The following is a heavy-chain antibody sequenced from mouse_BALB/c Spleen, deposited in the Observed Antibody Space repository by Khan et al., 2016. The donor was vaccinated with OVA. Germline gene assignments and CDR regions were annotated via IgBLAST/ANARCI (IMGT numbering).Heavy chain of an antibody. CDR1: GYTFTSYW. Sequence: QVQLQQSGAELAKPGASVKMSCKASGYTFTSYWMHWVKQRPGQGLEWIGYINPSTGYTEYNQKFKDKATLTADKSSSTAYMQLSSLTSEDTAVSYCASDYGSSYAMDYWGQGTSVTVSS. D-gene: IGHD1-1*01. CDR2: INPSTGYT. J-gene: IGHJ4*01. V-gene: IGHV1-7*01. CDR3: ASDYGSSYAMDY.